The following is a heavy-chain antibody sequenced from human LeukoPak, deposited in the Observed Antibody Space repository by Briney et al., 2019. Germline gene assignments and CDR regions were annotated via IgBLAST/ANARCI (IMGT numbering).Heavy chain of an antibody. D-gene: IGHD1-14*01. V-gene: IGHV3-74*01. CDR2: INADGSTT. Sequence: GGSLRLSCAASGFTFGNSWVHWARQARGKGLVGVSLINADGSTTSYADSVKGRFTISRDNARNTLSLEMNSLTIEDTAVYYCIVVVEPPDSDGFDVWGQGTMITVSS. CDR3: IVVVEPPDSDGFDV. J-gene: IGHJ3*01. CDR1: GFTFGNSW.